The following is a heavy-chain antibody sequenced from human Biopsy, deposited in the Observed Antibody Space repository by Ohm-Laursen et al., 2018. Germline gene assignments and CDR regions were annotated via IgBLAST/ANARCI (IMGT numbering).Heavy chain of an antibody. Sequence: ASVNASCKASGDTFTDYFLHWVRQAPGQGLEWMGWINPNSVGTYYAQKFQGRVTMTRDTSISTAYRELSRLRSDDTAVYYCARDLNNPCYFDYWGQGTLVTVSP. CDR2: INPNSVGT. D-gene: IGHD1-14*01. CDR1: GDTFTDYF. CDR3: ARDLNNPCYFDY. J-gene: IGHJ4*02. V-gene: IGHV1-2*02.